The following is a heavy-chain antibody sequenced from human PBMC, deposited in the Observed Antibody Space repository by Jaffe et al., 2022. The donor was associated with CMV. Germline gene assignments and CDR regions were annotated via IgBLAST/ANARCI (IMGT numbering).Heavy chain of an antibody. V-gene: IGHV4-34*01. J-gene: IGHJ4*02. CDR1: GGSFSGYY. D-gene: IGHD3-16*01. CDR3: ARGRPLEGLGELPLDY. Sequence: QVQLQQWGAGLLKPSETLSLTCAVYGGSFSGYYWSWIRQPPGKGLEWIGEINHSGSTNYNPSLKSRVTISVDTSKNQFSLKLSSVTAADTAVYYCARGRPLEGLGELPLDYWGQGTLVTVSS. CDR2: INHSGST.